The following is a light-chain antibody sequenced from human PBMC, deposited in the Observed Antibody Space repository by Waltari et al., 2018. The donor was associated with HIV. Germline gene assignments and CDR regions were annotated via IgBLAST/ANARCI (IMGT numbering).Light chain of an antibody. V-gene: IGLV2-23*01. Sequence: QSALTQPASVSGSPGQSITIPCTGTSSDVGSYNLVSWYPQHPGKAPKVMIYEGSKRPSGVSNRFSGSKSGNTASLTISGLQAEDEADYYCCSYTGSSTRRPYVFGTGTKVTVL. J-gene: IGLJ1*01. CDR1: SSDVGSYNL. CDR2: EGS. CDR3: CSYTGSSTRRPYV.